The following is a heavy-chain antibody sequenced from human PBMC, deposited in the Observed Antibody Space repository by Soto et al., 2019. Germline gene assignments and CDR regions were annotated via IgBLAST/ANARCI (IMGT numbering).Heavy chain of an antibody. J-gene: IGHJ4*02. Sequence: EVQLVESGGGLVQPGRSLRLSCAASGFTFDDYAMHWVRQAPGKGLEWVSGICWNSGSIGYADSVKGRFTISRDNAKNSLYLQMNSLRAEDTALYYCAQDTMTTVATAVFDYWGQGTLVTVSS. V-gene: IGHV3-9*01. D-gene: IGHD4-17*01. CDR3: AQDTMTTVATAVFDY. CDR1: GFTFDDYA. CDR2: ICWNSGSI.